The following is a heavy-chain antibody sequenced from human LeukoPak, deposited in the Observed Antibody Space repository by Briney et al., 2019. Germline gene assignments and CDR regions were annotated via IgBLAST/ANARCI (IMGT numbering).Heavy chain of an antibody. V-gene: IGHV3-74*01. Sequence: GGSLRLSCAASGFTFSSYWMHWVRQAPGKGLVWVSRINSDGSSTSYADSVKGRFTISRDNAKNTLYLQMNSLRAEDTAVYYCARDHGSSWFSNWFDPWGQGTLVTVSS. J-gene: IGHJ5*02. D-gene: IGHD6-13*01. CDR3: ARDHGSSWFSNWFDP. CDR2: INSDGSST. CDR1: GFTFSSYW.